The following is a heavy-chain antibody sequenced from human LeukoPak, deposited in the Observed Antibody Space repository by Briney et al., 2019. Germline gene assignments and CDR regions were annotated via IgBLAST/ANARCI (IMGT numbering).Heavy chain of an antibody. D-gene: IGHD3-10*01. Sequence: PGGSLRLSCAASGFTVSSNYMSWVRQAPGKGLEWVSVIYSGGSTYYAGSVKGRFTISRDNSKNTLYLQMNSLRAEDTAVYYCARDVGTMVRGVIHYYFDYWGQGTLVTVSS. CDR3: ARDVGTMVRGVIHYYFDY. CDR2: IYSGGST. CDR1: GFTVSSNY. V-gene: IGHV3-66*01. J-gene: IGHJ4*02.